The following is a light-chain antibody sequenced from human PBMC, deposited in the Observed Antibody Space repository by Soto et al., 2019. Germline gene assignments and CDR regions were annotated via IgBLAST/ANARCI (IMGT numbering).Light chain of an antibody. CDR3: SSYTSSSTVI. CDR2: GVS. J-gene: IGLJ2*01. CDR1: SSDVGNYNS. Sequence: QSVLTQPAYVSGSPGQSITISCTGTSSDVGNYNSVSWYQQHPGKAPKLKIYGVSNRPSGVSNRFSGSKSGNTASLTISGLQAEDEADYYCSSYTSSSTVIFGGGTQLTVL. V-gene: IGLV2-14*03.